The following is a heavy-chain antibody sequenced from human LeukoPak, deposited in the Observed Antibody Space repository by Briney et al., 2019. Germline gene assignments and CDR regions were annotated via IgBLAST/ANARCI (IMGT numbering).Heavy chain of an antibody. D-gene: IGHD6-19*01. V-gene: IGHV3-30*18. J-gene: IGHJ3*02. CDR1: GFTFSSYG. Sequence: PGGSLRLSCAASGFTFSSYGMHWVRQAPGKGLEWVAVISYDGSNEYYADSVKGRFTISRDNSKNTLYLQMNSLRAEDTAVYYCAKGAEQWLELDAFDIWGQGTMVTVSS. CDR2: ISYDGSNE. CDR3: AKGAEQWLELDAFDI.